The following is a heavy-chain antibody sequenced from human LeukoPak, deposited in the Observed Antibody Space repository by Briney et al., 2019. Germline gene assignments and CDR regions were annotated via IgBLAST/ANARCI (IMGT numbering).Heavy chain of an antibody. D-gene: IGHD5-12*01. CDR2: ISYDGGNK. CDR1: GFTFSSYG. J-gene: IGHJ4*02. V-gene: IGHV3-30*18. CDR3: ANPEGGYANWYYLGF. Sequence: GGSLRLSCAASGFTFSSYGMHWVRQAPGKGLEWVAVISYDGGNKYYADSVKGRFTISRDNSKNTLYLQMNSLRPEDTALYYCANPEGGYANWYYLGFWGQGTLVTVSS.